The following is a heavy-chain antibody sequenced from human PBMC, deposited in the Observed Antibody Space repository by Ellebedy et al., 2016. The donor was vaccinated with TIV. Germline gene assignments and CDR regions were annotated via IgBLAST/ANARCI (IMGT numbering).Heavy chain of an antibody. Sequence: GESLKISCVASGFTFSTSWMHWVRQASGKGLVWVSRIKTDGSYTTYADSVKGRFTISRDNAKNTLYLQMNSLRAEDTAVYYCAAKGPGYFDLWGRGTLVTVSS. J-gene: IGHJ2*01. D-gene: IGHD2-2*01. CDR1: GFTFSTSW. CDR2: IKTDGSYT. V-gene: IGHV3-74*01. CDR3: AAKGPGYFDL.